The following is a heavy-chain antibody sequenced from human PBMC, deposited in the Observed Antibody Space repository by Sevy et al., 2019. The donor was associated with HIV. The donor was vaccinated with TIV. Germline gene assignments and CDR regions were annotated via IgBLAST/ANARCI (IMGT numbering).Heavy chain of an antibody. D-gene: IGHD1-1*01. CDR3: ARDLGYSVTYRVNFDY. CDR2: ISFSSSHI. CDR1: GFTFSSYG. V-gene: IGHV3-21*01. J-gene: IGHJ4*02. Sequence: GGSLRLSCAASGFTFSSYGMNWVRQAPGKGLEWVSSISFSSSHINYADSVKGRFTISRDNAKNSLYLQLNSLRAEDTATYYCARDLGYSVTYRVNFDYWGQGTPVTVSS.